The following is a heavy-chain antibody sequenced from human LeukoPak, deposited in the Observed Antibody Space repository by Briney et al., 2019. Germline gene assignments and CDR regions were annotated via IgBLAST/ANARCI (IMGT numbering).Heavy chain of an antibody. D-gene: IGHD3-16*01. Sequence: GGSLRLSCAASGFTFSSYAMNWVRQAPGKGLEWVSGISGNSGNTYYAESVKGRFTISRDNSKKTLYLQMNSLRAEDTGMYYCATRVMIAITTRGAFHIWGQGTMVTVSS. V-gene: IGHV3-23*01. J-gene: IGHJ3*02. CDR3: ATRVMIAITTRGAFHI. CDR1: GFTFSSYA. CDR2: ISGNSGNT.